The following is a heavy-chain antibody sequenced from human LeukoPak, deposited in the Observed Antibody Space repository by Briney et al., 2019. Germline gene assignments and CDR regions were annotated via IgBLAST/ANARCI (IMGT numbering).Heavy chain of an antibody. J-gene: IGHJ4*02. CDR2: ISYDGSNK. V-gene: IGHV3-30-3*01. D-gene: IGHD2-2*02. CDR3: ARAYMGRSSTSCYTGLDY. CDR1: GFTFSSYA. Sequence: GGSLRLSCAASGFTFSSYAMHWVRQAPGKGLEWVAVISYDGSNKYYADSVKGRFTISRDNSKNTLYLQMNSLRAEDTAVYYCARAYMGRSSTSCYTGLDYWGQGTLVTVSS.